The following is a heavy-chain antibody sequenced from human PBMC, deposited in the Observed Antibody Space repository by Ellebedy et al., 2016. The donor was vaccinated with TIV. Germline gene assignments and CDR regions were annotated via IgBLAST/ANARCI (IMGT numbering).Heavy chain of an antibody. CDR2: IYPGDSDT. V-gene: IGHV5-51*01. D-gene: IGHD2-8*02. J-gene: IGHJ3*02. CDR1: GYSFSTYW. Sequence: GESLKISCQTSGYSFSTYWIGWVRQMPGNGLEWMGIIYPGDSDTRYSPSFQGQVTISADKSITTAYLQWSSLQASDTAMYYCARLYCTGGDCYPFDAFDMWGQGTMVTVSS. CDR3: ARLYCTGGDCYPFDAFDM.